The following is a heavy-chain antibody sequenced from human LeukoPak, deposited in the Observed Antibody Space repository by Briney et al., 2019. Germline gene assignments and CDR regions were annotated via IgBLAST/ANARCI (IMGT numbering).Heavy chain of an antibody. Sequence: GRSLRLSCAASGFTFSSYAMHWVRQAPGKGLEWVAVISYDGSNKYYADSVKGRFTISRDNSKNTLYLQMNSLRAEDTAVYYCARDPLPHTIGPVDFDYWGQGTLVTVSS. J-gene: IGHJ4*02. CDR2: ISYDGSNK. D-gene: IGHD2-8*01. CDR1: GFTFSSYA. CDR3: ARDPLPHTIGPVDFDY. V-gene: IGHV3-30*04.